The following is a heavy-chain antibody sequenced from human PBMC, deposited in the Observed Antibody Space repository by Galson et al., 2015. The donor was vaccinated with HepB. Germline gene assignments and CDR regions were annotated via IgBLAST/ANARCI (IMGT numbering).Heavy chain of an antibody. CDR1: GGSISNYY. J-gene: IGHJ4*02. D-gene: IGHD5-24*01. CDR2: IYYSGST. Sequence: SETLSLTCTVSGGSISNYYWSWIRQPPGKRLELIGYIYYSGSTNYNPSLKSRVTMSVDTSKNQFSLKLRSVTAADTAVYYCARRVSNGYSTLGLRFDYWGQGTLVTVSS. CDR3: ARRVSNGYSTLGLRFDY. V-gene: IGHV4-59*08.